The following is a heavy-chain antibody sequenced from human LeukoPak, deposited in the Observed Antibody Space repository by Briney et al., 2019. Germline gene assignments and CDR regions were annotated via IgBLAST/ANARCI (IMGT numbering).Heavy chain of an antibody. Sequence: GGSLRLSCAASGVTFSSYAMTWVRQAPGKGLEWVSGISGSGGSTWYADSVKGRFTISRDNAKNSLYLQMNSLRAEDTAVYYCARDQGDTTMVRRGLSSNWFDPWGQGTLVTVSS. CDR1: GVTFSSYA. V-gene: IGHV3-23*01. CDR3: ARDQGDTTMVRRGLSSNWFDP. CDR2: ISGSGGST. D-gene: IGHD5-18*01. J-gene: IGHJ5*02.